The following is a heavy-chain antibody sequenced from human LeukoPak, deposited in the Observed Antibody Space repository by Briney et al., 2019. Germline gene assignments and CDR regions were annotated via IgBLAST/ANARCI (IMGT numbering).Heavy chain of an antibody. CDR3: AGYYDFWSGLSPYYYYYMDV. CDR2: INWNGGST. CDR1: GFTFDDYG. Sequence: GGSLRLSCAASGFTFDDYGMSWVRQAPGKGLEWVSGINWNGGSTGYADSVKGRFTISRDNAKNSLYLQMNSLRAEDTAVYYCAGYYDFWSGLSPYYYYYMDVWGKGTTVTVSS. J-gene: IGHJ6*03. V-gene: IGHV3-20*04. D-gene: IGHD3-3*01.